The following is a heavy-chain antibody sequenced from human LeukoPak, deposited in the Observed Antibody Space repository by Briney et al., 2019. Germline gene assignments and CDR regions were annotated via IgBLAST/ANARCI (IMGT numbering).Heavy chain of an antibody. CDR1: GFTFSSYA. CDR2: ISYDGSNI. J-gene: IGHJ6*02. V-gene: IGHV3-30-3*01. D-gene: IGHD1-26*01. CDR3: ARSFEGATTYYYYGMDV. Sequence: PGGSLRLSCAASGFTFSSYAMHWVRQAPGKGLDWVAVISYDGSNIYYADSVKGRFTFSRDNSKNTLYLQMNSLRAEDTAMYYCARSFEGATTYYYYGMDVWGQGTTVTVSS.